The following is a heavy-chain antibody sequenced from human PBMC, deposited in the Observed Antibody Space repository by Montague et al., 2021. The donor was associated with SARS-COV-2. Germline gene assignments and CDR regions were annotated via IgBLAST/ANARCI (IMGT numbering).Heavy chain of an antibody. CDR1: VGSISNYY. V-gene: IGHV4-59*01. D-gene: IGHD2-21*02. CDR2: IYDSGSA. J-gene: IGHJ5*02. CDR3: ARAYCGGDCHVGP. Sequence: SETRSLTCTVSVGSISNYYWTWIRQPPGKGLEWIGYIYDSGSANYNPSLKCRSTISVDTSNNQFSLRLSSVTAADTAVYYCARAYCGGDCHVGPWGQGILVTVSS.